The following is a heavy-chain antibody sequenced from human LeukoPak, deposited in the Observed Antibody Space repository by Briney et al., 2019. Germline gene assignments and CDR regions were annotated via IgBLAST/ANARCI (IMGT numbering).Heavy chain of an antibody. V-gene: IGHV3-66*02. J-gene: IGHJ4*02. D-gene: IGHD3-3*01. CDR2: IYSGGST. Sequence: GGSLRLSCAASGFTVSSNYMSWVRQAPGKGLEWVSVIYSGGSTYYADSVKGRFTISRDNSKNTLYLRMNSLRAENTAVYYCAREGLRFLPMFDYWGQGTLVTVSS. CDR3: AREGLRFLPMFDY. CDR1: GFTVSSNY.